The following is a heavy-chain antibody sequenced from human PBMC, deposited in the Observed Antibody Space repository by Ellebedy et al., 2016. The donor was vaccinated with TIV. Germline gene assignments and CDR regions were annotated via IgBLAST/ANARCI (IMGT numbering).Heavy chain of an antibody. V-gene: IGHV3-30-3*01. CDR2: ISYDGTDK. CDR1: GFTFSSYC. CDR3: ARLHAVGANYLET. D-gene: IGHD3-16*01. J-gene: IGHJ5*02. Sequence: GESLKISCAASGFTFSSYCMHWVRQVPGKGLEWVAAISYDGTDKYYADSLKGRFTISRDNSRNTLYLQMNSLRAEDTAVYYCARLHAVGANYLETWGQGALVTVSP.